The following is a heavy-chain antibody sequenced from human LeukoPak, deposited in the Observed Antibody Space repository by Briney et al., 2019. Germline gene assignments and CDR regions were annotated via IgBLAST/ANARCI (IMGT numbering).Heavy chain of an antibody. CDR2: IYTSGTT. J-gene: IGHJ4*02. D-gene: IGHD2-2*01. CDR3: ARVPAPIYYFDY. Sequence: SETLSLTCTVSGGSISSGSYYWSWIRQPAGKGLEWIGRIYTSGTTNYNPSLKSRVTISVDTSKNQFSLKLSSVTAADTAVYYCARVPAPIYYFDYWGQGTLVTVSS. CDR1: GGSISSGSYY. V-gene: IGHV4-61*02.